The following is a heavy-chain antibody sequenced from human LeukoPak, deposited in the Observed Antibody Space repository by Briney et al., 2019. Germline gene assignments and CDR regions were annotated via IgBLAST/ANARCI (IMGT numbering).Heavy chain of an antibody. CDR3: ARDTSGYYVSLDF. V-gene: IGHV4-38-2*02. Sequence: SETLSLTCAVSGYSISSDDYWAWIRQPPGKGLEWIGGIYHSGSTYSNPSLKSRLTISIDTSKNQSSLKLRSVTAADTAIYYCARDTSGYYVSLDFWGQGTLVTVSS. J-gene: IGHJ4*02. D-gene: IGHD3-3*01. CDR1: GYSISSDDY. CDR2: IYHSGST.